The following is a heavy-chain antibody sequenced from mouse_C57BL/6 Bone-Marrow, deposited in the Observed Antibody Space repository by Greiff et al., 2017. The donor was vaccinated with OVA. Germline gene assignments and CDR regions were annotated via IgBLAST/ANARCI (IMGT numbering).Heavy chain of an antibody. CDR3: AIPLIYYYGSSHWYFDV. J-gene: IGHJ1*03. D-gene: IGHD1-1*01. CDR2: IHPSDSDT. V-gene: IGHV1-74*01. Sequence: QVQLQQPGAELVKPGASVKVSCKASGYTFTSYWMHWVKQRPGQGLEWIGRIHPSDSDTNYNQKFKGKATLTVDKSSSTAYMPLSSLTSEDSAVYYCAIPLIYYYGSSHWYFDVWGTGTTVTVSS. CDR1: GYTFTSYW.